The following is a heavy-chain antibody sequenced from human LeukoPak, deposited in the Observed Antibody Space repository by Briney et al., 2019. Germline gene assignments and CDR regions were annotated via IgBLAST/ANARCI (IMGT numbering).Heavy chain of an antibody. Sequence: GGSLRLSCAASGFTFSSYAMHWVRQAPGKGLEWVAVISYDGSNKYYADSVKGRFTISRDNSKNTLYLQMNSLRAEDTAVYYWARLNTVKGCCSGGSSHHFGYWGQEPLVTVSS. CDR3: ARLNTVKGCCSGGSSHHFGY. V-gene: IGHV3-30*04. CDR2: ISYDGSNK. CDR1: GFTFSSYA. D-gene: IGHD2-15*01. J-gene: IGHJ4*02.